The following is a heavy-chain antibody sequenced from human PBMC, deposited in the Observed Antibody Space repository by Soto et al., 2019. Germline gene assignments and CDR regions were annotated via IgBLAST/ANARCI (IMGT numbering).Heavy chain of an antibody. CDR3: ARVGQQLVHEYYYYYYGKDV. V-gene: IGHV4-31*03. CDR1: GGSISSGGYY. J-gene: IGHJ6*02. Sequence: SETLSLTCTVSGGSISSGGYYWSWIRQHPGKGLEWIGYIYYSGSTYYNPSLKSRVTISVDTSKNQFSLKLSSVTAADTAVYYCARVGQQLVHEYYYYYYGKDVWSQGTTVTVSS. CDR2: IYYSGST. D-gene: IGHD6-13*01.